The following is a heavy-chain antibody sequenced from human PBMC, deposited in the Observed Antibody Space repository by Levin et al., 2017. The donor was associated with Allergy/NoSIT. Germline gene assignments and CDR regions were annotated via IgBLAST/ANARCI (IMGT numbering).Heavy chain of an antibody. Sequence: SETLSLTCTVSGGSISSYYWSWIRQPAGKGLEWIGRIYTSGSTNYNPSLKSRVTMSVDTSKNQFSLKLSSVTAADTAVYYCARDREDGDYYYYGMDVWGQGTTVTVSS. V-gene: IGHV4-4*07. D-gene: IGHD4-17*01. CDR2: IYTSGST. J-gene: IGHJ6*02. CDR1: GGSISSYY. CDR3: ARDREDGDYYYYGMDV.